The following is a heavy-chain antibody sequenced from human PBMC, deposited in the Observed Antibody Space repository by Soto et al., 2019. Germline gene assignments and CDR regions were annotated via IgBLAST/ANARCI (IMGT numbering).Heavy chain of an antibody. Sequence: SLTCAVYGGSLSGYYWSWIRQSPGKGLEWIGEINHRGSSDYNPSLKSRVTISIDASKNHVSLELTSVTAADTAVYYCARSDNRNSLYGVDVWGQGTAVTVYS. CDR3: ARSDNRNSLYGVDV. V-gene: IGHV4-34*01. CDR1: GGSLSGYY. J-gene: IGHJ6*02. CDR2: INHRGSS. D-gene: IGHD1-7*01.